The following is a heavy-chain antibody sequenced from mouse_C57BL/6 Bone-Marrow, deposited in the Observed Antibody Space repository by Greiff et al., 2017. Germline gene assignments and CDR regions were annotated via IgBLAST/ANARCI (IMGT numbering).Heavy chain of an antibody. D-gene: IGHD4-1*01. CDR3: VRHVGDYAMDY. J-gene: IGHJ4*01. CDR2: IRSKSNNYAT. Sequence: GGGLVQPKGSLKLSCAASGFSFNTYAMNWVRQAPGKGLEWVARIRSKSNNYATYYADSVKDRFTISRDDSESMLYLQMNNLKTEDTAMYYCVRHVGDYAMDYWGQGTSVTVSS. V-gene: IGHV10-1*01. CDR1: GFSFNTYA.